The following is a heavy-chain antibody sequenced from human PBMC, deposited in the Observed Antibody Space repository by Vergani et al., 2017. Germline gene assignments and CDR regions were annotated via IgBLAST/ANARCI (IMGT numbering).Heavy chain of an antibody. CDR3: ARKEAGPSAFDI. J-gene: IGHJ3*02. V-gene: IGHV1-69*12. Sequence: QVQLVQSGAEVKKPGSSVKVSCKASGGTFSSYAISWVRQAPGQGLEWMGGIIPIFGTANYAQKFQGRVTITADESTSTAYMELSSLRSEDTAVDFCARKEAGPSAFDIWGQGTMVTVSS. D-gene: IGHD6-13*01. CDR2: IIPIFGTA. CDR1: GGTFSSYA.